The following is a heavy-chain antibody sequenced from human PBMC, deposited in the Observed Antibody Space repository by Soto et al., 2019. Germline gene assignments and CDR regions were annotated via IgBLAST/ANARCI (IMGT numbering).Heavy chain of an antibody. Sequence: SETLSLTCPVSGGSFTSNNCCNWVRQPPGQGLGWVGELYRTVSTNYNPSLKSRVTISLDKSDNQFSLKVTSVTAADTAVYYCASRDPGTSVDYWGQGTLVTVSS. CDR3: ASRDPGTSVDY. D-gene: IGHD1-7*01. CDR2: LYRTVST. J-gene: IGHJ4*02. CDR1: GGSFTSNNC. V-gene: IGHV4-4*02.